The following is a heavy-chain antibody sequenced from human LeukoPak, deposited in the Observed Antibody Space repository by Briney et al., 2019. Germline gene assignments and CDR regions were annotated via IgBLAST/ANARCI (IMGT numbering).Heavy chain of an antibody. CDR3: ARGAMYSSSWSWFDP. J-gene: IGHJ5*02. CDR2: INHSGST. V-gene: IGHV4-34*01. D-gene: IGHD6-13*01. Sequence: SETLSLTCAVYGGSFSGYYWSWIRQPPGKGLEWIGEINHSGSTNYNPSLKSRVTISVDTSKNQFSLKLSSVTAADTAVYYCARGAMYSSSWSWFDPWGQGTLVTVSS. CDR1: GGSFSGYY.